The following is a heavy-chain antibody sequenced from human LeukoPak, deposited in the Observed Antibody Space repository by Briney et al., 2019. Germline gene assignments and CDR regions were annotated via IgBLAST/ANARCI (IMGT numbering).Heavy chain of an antibody. J-gene: IGHJ4*02. CDR1: LCSFTSST. CDR2: ISYDGSNK. Sequence: PGRSLRLSCAAPLCSFTSSTIHAVRQAPGKGLEWVAVISYDGSNKYYADSVKGRFTISRDNSKNTLYLQMNSMRAEDTAVYYCAKDLRADIVVVVAAHPGNYWGQGTLVTVSS. D-gene: IGHD2-15*01. CDR3: AKDLRADIVVVVAAHPGNY. V-gene: IGHV3-30*04.